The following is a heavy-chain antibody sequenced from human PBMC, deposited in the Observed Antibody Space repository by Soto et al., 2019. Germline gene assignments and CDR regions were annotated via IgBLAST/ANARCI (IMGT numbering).Heavy chain of an antibody. D-gene: IGHD6-6*01. CDR3: ARIAARTHFYYYYYMDV. CDR2: ISAYNGNT. CDR1: GYTFTSYG. Sequence: ASVKVSCKASGYTFTSYGISWVRQAPGQGLEWMGWISAYNGNTNYAQKLQGRVTMTTDTSTSTAYMELRSLRSDDTAVYYCARIAARTHFYYYYYMDVWGKGTTVTVSS. V-gene: IGHV1-18*01. J-gene: IGHJ6*03.